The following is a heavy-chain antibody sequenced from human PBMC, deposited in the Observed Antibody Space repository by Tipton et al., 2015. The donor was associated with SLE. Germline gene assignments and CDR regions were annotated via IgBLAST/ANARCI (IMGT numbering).Heavy chain of an antibody. D-gene: IGHD1-14*01. CDR3: TRGPDRAKTGY. Sequence: TLSLTCTVSGASITRSTYYWAWIRQPPGKGLEWVGSVSHDGSTDYNPSLTGRITISLDTSKSQISLKLSSVTAADTAVYYCTRGPDRAKTGYWGQGTLVTVSS. V-gene: IGHV4-39*07. CDR2: VSHDGST. J-gene: IGHJ4*02. CDR1: GASITRSTYY.